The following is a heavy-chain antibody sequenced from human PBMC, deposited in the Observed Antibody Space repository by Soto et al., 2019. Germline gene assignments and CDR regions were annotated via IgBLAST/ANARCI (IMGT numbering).Heavy chain of an antibody. CDR2: ISWNSGSI. V-gene: IGHV3-9*01. CDR1: GFTFDDYA. D-gene: IGHD3-10*01. Sequence: PGGSLRLSCAASGFTFDDYAMHWVRQAPGKGLEWVSGISWNSGSIGYADSVKGRFTISRDNAKNSLYLQMNSLRAEDTALYYCAKDRSFMVRGVQFDYWDQGSL. CDR3: AKDRSFMVRGVQFDY. J-gene: IGHJ4*02.